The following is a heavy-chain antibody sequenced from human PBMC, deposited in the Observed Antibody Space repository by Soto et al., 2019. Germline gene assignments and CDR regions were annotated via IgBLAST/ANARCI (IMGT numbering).Heavy chain of an antibody. J-gene: IGHJ4*02. V-gene: IGHV4-59*01. CDR2: VYYTGYT. CDR3: ARVGPAFCCGDDCYSEGVWIDN. Sequence: SETLSLTCTVSGGSISNYYWIWIRRPPGRGLQWIGYVYYTGYTSYSPSLKSRVTISIDTSKNQFSLKLLSVTAADTALYYCARVGPAFCCGDDCYSEGVWIDNLGQGTRVPGSS. D-gene: IGHD2-21*02. CDR1: GGSISNYY.